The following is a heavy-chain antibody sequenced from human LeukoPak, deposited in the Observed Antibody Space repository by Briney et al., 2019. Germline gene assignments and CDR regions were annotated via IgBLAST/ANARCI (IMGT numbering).Heavy chain of an antibody. J-gene: IGHJ6*03. CDR2: INPNSGGT. Sequence: ASVKVSCKASGYTFTGYYMHWVRQAPGQGLEWMGWINPNSGGTNYAQKIQGRVTMTRDTSISTAYMELSRLRSDDTAVYYCARFVVAPYYYMDVWGKGTTVTVSS. V-gene: IGHV1-2*02. CDR3: ARFVVAPYYYMDV. D-gene: IGHD2-2*01. CDR1: GYTFTGYY.